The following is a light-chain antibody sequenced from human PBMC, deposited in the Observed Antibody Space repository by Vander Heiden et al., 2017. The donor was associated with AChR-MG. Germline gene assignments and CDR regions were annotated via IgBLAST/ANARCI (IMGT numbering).Light chain of an antibody. CDR1: HSVGSN. V-gene: IGKV3-15*01. J-gene: IGKJ4*01. CDR2: GAS. CDR3: QQYNNWPLLT. Sequence: ELGLTQSPATLSVSPGDSATLTRSASHSVGSNLAWYQQKPGQAPRLLIFGASTRPTGIPARFSGSGSGREFTLTISSLQSEDFAVYYCQQYNNWPLLTFGGGTKVEIK.